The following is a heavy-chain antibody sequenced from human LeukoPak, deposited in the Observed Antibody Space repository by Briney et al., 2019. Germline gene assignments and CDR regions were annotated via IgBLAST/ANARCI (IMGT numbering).Heavy chain of an antibody. CDR1: GFTFSGSA. CDR2: IRSKANSYAT. D-gene: IGHD5-18*01. V-gene: IGHV3-73*01. CDR3: TRDTAMANDAFDI. Sequence: PGGSLRLSCAASGFTFSGSAMHWVRQASGKGLEWVGRIRSKANSYATAYAASVKGRFTISRDDSKNTAYLQMNSLKTEDTAVYYCTRDTAMANDAFDIWGQGTMVTVSS. J-gene: IGHJ3*02.